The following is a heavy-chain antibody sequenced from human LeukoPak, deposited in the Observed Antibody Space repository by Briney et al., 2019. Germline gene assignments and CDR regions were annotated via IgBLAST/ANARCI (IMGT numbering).Heavy chain of an antibody. CDR2: ISSTSSTI. Sequence: GGSLRLSCAASGFTFSSYSMKWVRQAPGKGLEWVSYISSTSSTIYYADSVKGRFTISRDNAKSSLYLQMNSLRVEDTAVYYCARGKHYYYYGMDVWGQGTTVTVSS. CDR1: GFTFSSYS. CDR3: ARGKHYYYYGMDV. V-gene: IGHV3-48*04. J-gene: IGHJ6*02. D-gene: IGHD2-21*01.